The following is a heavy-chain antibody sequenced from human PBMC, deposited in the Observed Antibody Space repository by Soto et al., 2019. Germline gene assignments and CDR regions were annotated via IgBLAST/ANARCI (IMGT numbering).Heavy chain of an antibody. CDR3: ARVFFITEYYYDSSGYYWFEY. V-gene: IGHV1-18*01. CDR2: ISAYNGNT. D-gene: IGHD3-22*01. J-gene: IGHJ5*01. Sequence: ASVKVSCKASGYTFTSYGISWVRQAPGQGLEWMGWISAYNGNTNYAQKLQGRVTMTTDTSTSTAYMELRSLRSDDTAVYYCARVFFITEYYYDSSGYYWFEYWGQGTLVTVSS. CDR1: GYTFTSYG.